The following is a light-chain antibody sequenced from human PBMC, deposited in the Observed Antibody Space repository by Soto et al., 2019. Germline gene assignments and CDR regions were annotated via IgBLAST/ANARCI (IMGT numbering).Light chain of an antibody. CDR3: AVWDDSLNGPV. CDR2: SNN. J-gene: IGLJ3*02. Sequence: QSVLTQPPSASGTPGQRVTISCSGSSSNVGSNTVNWYQQRPGTAPKLLIYSNNQRPSGVPDRFSGSKSGTSASLAISGLQSEDEADYYCAVWDDSLNGPVFGGGTTLTVL. CDR1: SSNVGSNT. V-gene: IGLV1-44*01.